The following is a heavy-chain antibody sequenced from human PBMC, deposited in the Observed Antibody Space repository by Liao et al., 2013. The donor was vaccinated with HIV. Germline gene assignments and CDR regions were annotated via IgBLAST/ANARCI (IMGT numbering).Heavy chain of an antibody. V-gene: IGHV4-61*02. CDR2: IYTSGST. CDR3: ARDTLTYYDFWSGYGTRYYFDY. Sequence: QVQLQESGPGLVKPSQTLSLTCTVSGGSISSGSYYWSWIRQPAGKGLEWIGRIYTSGSTNYNPSLKSRVTISVDTSKNQFSLKLSSVTAADTAVYYCARDTLTYYDFWSGYGTRYYFDYWAREPWSPSPQ. CDR1: GGSISSGSYY. J-gene: IGHJ4*02. D-gene: IGHD3-3*01.